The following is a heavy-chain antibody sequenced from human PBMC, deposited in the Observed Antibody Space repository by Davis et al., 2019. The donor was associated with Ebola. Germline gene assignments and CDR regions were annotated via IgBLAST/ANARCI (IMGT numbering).Heavy chain of an antibody. CDR3: AKDLHSYGYESGAFDI. CDR2: ISGSGGST. D-gene: IGHD5-18*01. CDR1: GFTFSSYA. J-gene: IGHJ3*02. Sequence: PGGSLRLSCAASGFTFSSYAMNWVRQAPGKGLEWVSAISGSGGSTYYADSVKGRFTISRDHSKNTLYLQMNSLRAEDTAVYYCAKDLHSYGYESGAFDIWGQGTMVTVSS. V-gene: IGHV3-23*01.